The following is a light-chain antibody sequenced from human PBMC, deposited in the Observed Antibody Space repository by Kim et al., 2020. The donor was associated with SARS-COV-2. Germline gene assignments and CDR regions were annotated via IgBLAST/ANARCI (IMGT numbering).Light chain of an antibody. V-gene: IGKV3-20*01. CDR1: QRVASSY. CDR3: QQYATSPGT. J-gene: IGKJ1*01. Sequence: EIVLTQSPATLSLSPGERATLSCRASQRVASSYLAWYQQKPGQAPRLLIHGASSRATGIPDRFSGSGSGTDFTLTISRLESEDFAMYFCQQYATSPGTFGQGTKVE. CDR2: GAS.